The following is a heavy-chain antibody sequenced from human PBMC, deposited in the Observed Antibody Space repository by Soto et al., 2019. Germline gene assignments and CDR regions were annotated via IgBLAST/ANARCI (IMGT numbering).Heavy chain of an antibody. V-gene: IGHV1-3*01. CDR3: VRTRQQWLVGDS. Sequence: QAQLVQSGAEVKKPGASVKVSCKASGYTLSSFGIHWVRQAPGQRLEWMGWINAGNGNTKYSQKLQGRVTFSRDTSANTAYMELTSLTSEDTAVYYCVRTRQQWLVGDSWGQGSPSHRLL. CDR1: GYTLSSFG. D-gene: IGHD6-19*01. CDR2: INAGNGNT. J-gene: IGHJ4*02.